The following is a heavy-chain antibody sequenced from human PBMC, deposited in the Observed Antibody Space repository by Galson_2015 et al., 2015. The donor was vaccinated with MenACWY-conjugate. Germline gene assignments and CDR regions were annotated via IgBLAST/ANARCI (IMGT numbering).Heavy chain of an antibody. CDR3: AKIGGDFRSGYRPQ. CDR2: IRYDGIHK. D-gene: IGHD3-3*01. CDR1: GFRFSGYD. J-gene: IGHJ4*02. V-gene: IGHV3-30*02. Sequence: SLRLSCAASGFRFSGYDMHWVRQSLGEGLEWVALIRYDGIHKNYSESVKGRFTISRDNSKNTLNLQMNSLRAEDTAVYYCAKIGGDFRSGYRPQWGQGTLVTVSS.